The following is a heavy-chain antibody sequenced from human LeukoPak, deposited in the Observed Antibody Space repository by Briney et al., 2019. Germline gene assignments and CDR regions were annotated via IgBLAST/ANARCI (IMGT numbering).Heavy chain of an antibody. D-gene: IGHD3-22*01. CDR2: IIPIFGTA. V-gene: IGHV1-69*05. J-gene: IGHJ4*02. CDR3: ARGRYYDSSGYCHDY. CDR1: GGTFSSYA. Sequence: GSSVKVSCKASGGTFSSYAISWVRQAPGQGLEWMGRIIPIFGTANCVQKFQGRVTITTDESTSTAYMELSSLRSEDTAVYYCARGRYYDSSGYCHDYWGQGTLVTVSS.